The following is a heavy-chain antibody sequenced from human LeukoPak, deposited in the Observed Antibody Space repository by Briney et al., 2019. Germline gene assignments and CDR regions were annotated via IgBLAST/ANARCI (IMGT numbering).Heavy chain of an antibody. CDR2: MQSNGNS. CDR1: GDSISTYH. CDR3: ARDRQHSYGRYFDH. J-gene: IGHJ4*02. V-gene: IGHV4-59*01. Sequence: SETLSLTCTVSGDSISTYHWNWIRKPPGKGLEWIGYMQSNGNSKYNPSLRSRVTIFIDTSKSQVALILSSVTAADTAVYYCARDRQHSYGRYFDHWGQGALVTVSS. D-gene: IGHD3-16*01.